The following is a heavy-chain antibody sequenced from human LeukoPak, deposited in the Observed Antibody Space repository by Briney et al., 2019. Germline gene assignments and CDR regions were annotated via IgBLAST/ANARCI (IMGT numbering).Heavy chain of an antibody. D-gene: IGHD5-12*01. J-gene: IGHJ3*02. CDR3: ARVYGSGYDFRGAFDI. Sequence: SETLSLTCAVYGGSFSGYYWSWIRQPPGKGLEWIGEINHSGSTNYNPSLKSRVTISVDTSKNQFSLKLSPVTAADTAVYYCARVYGSGYDFRGAFDIWGQGTMVTVSS. CDR2: INHSGST. CDR1: GGSFSGYY. V-gene: IGHV4-34*01.